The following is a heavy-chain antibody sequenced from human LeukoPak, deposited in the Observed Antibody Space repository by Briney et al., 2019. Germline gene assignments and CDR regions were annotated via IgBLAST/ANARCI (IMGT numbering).Heavy chain of an antibody. CDR2: INPNSGGT. CDR3: ARVLGDFWSGYYYFDY. V-gene: IGHV1-2*02. D-gene: IGHD3-3*01. CDR1: GYTFTGYY. Sequence: ASVKVSSKASGYTFTGYYMHWVRQAPGQGLEWMGWINPNSGGTNYAQKFQGRVTITRDTSLSTAYMELSRLRSDDTAVYYCARVLGDFWSGYYYFDYWGQGTLVTVSS. J-gene: IGHJ4*02.